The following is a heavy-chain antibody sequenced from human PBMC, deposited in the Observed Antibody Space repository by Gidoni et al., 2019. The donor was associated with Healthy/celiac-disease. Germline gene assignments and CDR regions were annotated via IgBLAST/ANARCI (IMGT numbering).Heavy chain of an antibody. CDR1: AFTLSSYS. CDR2: ISSSSSYI. Sequence: EVQLVESGGGLVKPGGSLILSCAASAFTLSSYSMNWDRQAPGKGLEWVSSISSSSSYIYYADSVKGRFTISRDNAKNSLYLQMNSLRAEDTAVYYCARRGYWGGGYEGFDYWGQGTLVTVSS. D-gene: IGHD2-21*01. J-gene: IGHJ4*02. V-gene: IGHV3-21*01. CDR3: ARRGYWGGGYEGFDY.